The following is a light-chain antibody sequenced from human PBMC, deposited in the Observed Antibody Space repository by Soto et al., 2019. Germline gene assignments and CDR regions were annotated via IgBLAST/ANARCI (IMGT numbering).Light chain of an antibody. CDR1: QSVSSSY. CDR2: GAS. J-gene: IGKJ1*01. CDR3: QQYGSSPPRT. V-gene: IGKV3-20*01. Sequence: EIVLTQSPGTLSLSPGERATLSCRASQSVSSSYLAWYQQKPGQAPRLLIDGASSRATGIPDRFSGRGSGTDFTLTISRLEPDDFAVYYCQQYGSSPPRTFGQGTKVEIK.